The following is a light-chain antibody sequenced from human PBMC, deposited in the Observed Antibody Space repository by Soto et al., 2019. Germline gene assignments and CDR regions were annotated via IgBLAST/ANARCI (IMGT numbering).Light chain of an antibody. CDR3: CSCGGNFCV. V-gene: IGLV2-11*01. CDR1: SSDVGGYDY. Sequence: QSVLTQPRSVSGSPGQSVTISCTGTSSDVGGYDYVSWFQHHPGKVPKLMIYDVTKRPSGVPDRFSASKSGNTASLTISGLQGEDEADYYCCSCGGNFCVFGGGTKLTVL. J-gene: IGLJ3*02. CDR2: DVT.